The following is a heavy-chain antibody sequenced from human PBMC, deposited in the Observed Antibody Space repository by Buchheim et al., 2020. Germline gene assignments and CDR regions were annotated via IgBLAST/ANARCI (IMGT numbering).Heavy chain of an antibody. CDR3: ARDKTSSGWPGRPYYFDY. CDR1: GFTFSSYS. CDR2: ISSSSSTI. Sequence: EVRLVESGGGLVQPGGSLRLSCAASGFTFSSYSMNWVRQAPGKGLEWVSYISSSSSTIYYADSVKGRFTISRDNAKNSLYLQMNSLRAEDTAVYYCARDKTSSGWPGRPYYFDYWGQGTL. J-gene: IGHJ4*02. V-gene: IGHV3-48*04. D-gene: IGHD6-19*01.